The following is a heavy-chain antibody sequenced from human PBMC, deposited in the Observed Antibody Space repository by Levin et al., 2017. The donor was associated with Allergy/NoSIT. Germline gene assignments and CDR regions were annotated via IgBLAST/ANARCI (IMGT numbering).Heavy chain of an antibody. CDR3: ARKAADTWNWFWFDP. V-gene: IGHV3-23*01. CDR2: IRGSAYGGST. CDR1: GFTFRNYG. Sequence: SGGSLRLSCAASGFTFRNYGMSWVRQAPGKGLEWVSSIRGSAYGGSTYYADSVEGRFTISRDNSKNTLYLQMNSLRAEDTAVYYCARKAADTWNWFWFDPWGQGILVTVSS. J-gene: IGHJ5*02. D-gene: IGHD1-7*01.